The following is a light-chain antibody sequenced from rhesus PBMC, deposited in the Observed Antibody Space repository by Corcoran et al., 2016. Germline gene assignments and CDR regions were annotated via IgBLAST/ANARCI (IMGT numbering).Light chain of an antibody. CDR3: LQGYSTPFT. CDR1: QGISDY. CDR2: AES. Sequence: DIQMTQSPSSLSASVGDRVTITCRASQGISDYFNWYQQKPGKAPNRLIYAESSLESGVPSRFRGSGSGTDFTLTISRLQPEDFAAYYCLQGYSTPFTFGPGTKLDIK. J-gene: IGKJ3*01. V-gene: IGKV1-36*02.